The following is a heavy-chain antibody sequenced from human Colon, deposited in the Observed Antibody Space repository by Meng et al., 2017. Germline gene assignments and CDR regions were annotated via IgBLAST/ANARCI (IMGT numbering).Heavy chain of an antibody. Sequence: QGQWVQSGTEVRRPGASVKVSCKASGYTFSDCYIHWVRQAPGQGLEWMGWIVPNSGDTNYAQKFQGRVTMTRDTSISTTYMELSRLTSDDTAVYYCARSTPSLDYWGQGTLVTVSS. CDR2: IVPNSGDT. D-gene: IGHD2-15*01. V-gene: IGHV1-2*02. CDR3: ARSTPSLDY. J-gene: IGHJ4*02. CDR1: GYTFSDCY.